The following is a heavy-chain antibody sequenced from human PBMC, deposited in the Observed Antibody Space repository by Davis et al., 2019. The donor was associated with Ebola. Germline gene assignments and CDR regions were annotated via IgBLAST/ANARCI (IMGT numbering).Heavy chain of an antibody. J-gene: IGHJ3*02. CDR1: GLTFSSYW. Sequence: PGGSLRLSCAASGLTFSSYWMSWVRQAPGKGLEWVANIKQDGSEKYYVDSVKGRFTISRDNAKNSLYLQMNSLRAEDTAVYYCAREYYDFWSGYYVHDAFDIWGQGTMVTVSS. D-gene: IGHD3-3*01. CDR2: IKQDGSEK. CDR3: AREYYDFWSGYYVHDAFDI. V-gene: IGHV3-7*01.